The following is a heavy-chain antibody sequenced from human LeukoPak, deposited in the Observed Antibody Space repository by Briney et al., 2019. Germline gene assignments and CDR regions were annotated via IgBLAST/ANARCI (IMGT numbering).Heavy chain of an antibody. CDR1: GFTFRIYA. Sequence: GGSLRLSCATSGFTFRIYAMNWVRQAPGKRLEWVSYISSSGNTMYYADSVKGRFTISRDNAKNSLFLQMNSLRVEDTAVYYCARGRTYWGQGTLITVSS. CDR2: ISSSGNTM. V-gene: IGHV3-48*03. CDR3: ARGRTY. J-gene: IGHJ4*02.